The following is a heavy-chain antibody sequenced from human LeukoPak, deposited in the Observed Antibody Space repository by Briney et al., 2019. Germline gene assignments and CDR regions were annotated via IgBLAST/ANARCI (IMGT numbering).Heavy chain of an antibody. J-gene: IGHJ6*03. CDR3: ARHWNATTYYYYYMDV. D-gene: IGHD1-1*01. CDR2: IIPIFGTA. V-gene: IGHV1-69*05. Sequence: SVKVSCKASGGTFSSYAISWVRQAPGQGLEWMGGIIPIFGTANYAQKFQGRVTITTDESTSTTYMELSSLRSEDTAVYYCARHWNATTYYYYYMDVWGKGTTVTVSS. CDR1: GGTFSSYA.